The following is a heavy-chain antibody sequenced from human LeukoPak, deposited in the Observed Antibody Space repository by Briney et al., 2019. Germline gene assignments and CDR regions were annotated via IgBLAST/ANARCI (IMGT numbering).Heavy chain of an antibody. J-gene: IGHJ4*02. V-gene: IGHV3-73*01. CDR3: TRRVDIAMVEGIDFDY. D-gene: IGHD5-18*01. Sequence: GGSLRLSCAASGFTFSGSAMHWVRQASGKGLEWVGRIRSKANSYATAYAASVKGRFTISRDDSKNTAYLQMNSLKTEDTAVYYCTRRVDIAMVEGIDFDYWGQGTLVTVTS. CDR1: GFTFSGSA. CDR2: IRSKANSYAT.